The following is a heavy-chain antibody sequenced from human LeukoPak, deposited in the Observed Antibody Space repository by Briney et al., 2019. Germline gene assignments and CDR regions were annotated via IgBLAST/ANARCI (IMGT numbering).Heavy chain of an antibody. D-gene: IGHD2-2*02. V-gene: IGHV1-69*13. CDR2: IIPIFGTA. Sequence: SVKVSCKASGGTFSSYAISWVRQAPGQGLEWMGGIIPIFGTANYAQKFQGRVTITADESTSTAYMELSSLRSEDTAVYYCALVAPAAITYFDPWGQGTLVTVSS. J-gene: IGHJ5*02. CDR3: ALVAPAAITYFDP. CDR1: GGTFSSYA.